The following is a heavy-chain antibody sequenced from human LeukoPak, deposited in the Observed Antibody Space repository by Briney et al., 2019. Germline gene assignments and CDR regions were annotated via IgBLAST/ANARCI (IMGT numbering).Heavy chain of an antibody. CDR2: ISRSGSTK. V-gene: IGHV3-11*04. CDR3: ARGASSRYGFDI. J-gene: IGHJ3*02. CDR1: GFTFSDYN. Sequence: GGSLRLSCAASGFTFSDYNMRWIRQAPGKGLEWVSSISRSGSTKYYADSVKGRFTISRENAKKSLYLQMNSLRAGDTAVYYCARGASSRYGFDIWGQGTMVTVSS. D-gene: IGHD6-13*01.